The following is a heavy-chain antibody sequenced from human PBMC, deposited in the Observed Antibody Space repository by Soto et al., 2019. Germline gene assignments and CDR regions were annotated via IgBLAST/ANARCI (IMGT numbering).Heavy chain of an antibody. Sequence: QVQLQESGPGLVKPSQTLSLTCTVSGGSISSGGYYWSWIRQHPGKGLEWIGYIYYSGSTYYNPSHKGGLTIRVDTSKILFPLKLGSVTAADRAVYYCGKKLSFFGRVSPAYGGRGPLVPVSS. CDR3: GKKLSFFGRVSPAY. CDR2: IYYSGST. J-gene: IGHJ4*02. CDR1: GGSISSGGYY. V-gene: IGHV4-31*03. D-gene: IGHD3-3*01.